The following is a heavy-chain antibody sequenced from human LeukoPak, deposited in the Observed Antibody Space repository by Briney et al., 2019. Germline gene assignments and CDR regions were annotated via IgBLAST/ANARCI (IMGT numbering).Heavy chain of an antibody. CDR2: INHSGST. D-gene: IGHD6-13*01. Sequence: SETLSLTCAVYGGSFSGYYWSWIRQPPGKGLEWIGEINHSGSTNYNPSLKSRVTISVDTSKNQFSLKLSSVTAADTAVYYCASGYSCSWFDYWGQGTLVTVSS. CDR3: ASGYSCSWFDY. CDR1: GGSFSGYY. J-gene: IGHJ4*02. V-gene: IGHV4-34*01.